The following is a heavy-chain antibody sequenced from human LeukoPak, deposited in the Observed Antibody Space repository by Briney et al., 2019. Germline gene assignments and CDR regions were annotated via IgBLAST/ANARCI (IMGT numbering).Heavy chain of an antibody. CDR2: IWYDGSNK. D-gene: IGHD4-17*01. V-gene: IGHV3-33*01. CDR1: GFTFSSYG. J-gene: IGHJ6*02. CDR3: ARYGDYEVYYYYGMDV. Sequence: GGSLRLSCAASGFTFSSYGMHWVRQAPGKGLEWVAVIWYDGSNKYYADSVKGRFTISRDNSKNTLYLQMNSLRAEDTAVYYCARYGDYEVYYYYGMDVWGQGTTVTVSS.